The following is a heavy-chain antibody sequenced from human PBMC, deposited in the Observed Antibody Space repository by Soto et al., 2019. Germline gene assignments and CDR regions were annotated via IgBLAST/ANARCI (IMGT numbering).Heavy chain of an antibody. CDR1: GSSIITSYY. V-gene: IGHV4-39*01. Sequence: PSETLSLTCSVSGSSIITSYYWGWIRQSPGKGLEWIGSAYYSGSTYYNPSLKSRVTIFVDTSKSQFSLILDSVTAADTAVYYCARHDWARFYGMDVWGQGTTVTVSS. D-gene: IGHD2-21*01. CDR3: ARHDWARFYGMDV. CDR2: AYYSGST. J-gene: IGHJ6*02.